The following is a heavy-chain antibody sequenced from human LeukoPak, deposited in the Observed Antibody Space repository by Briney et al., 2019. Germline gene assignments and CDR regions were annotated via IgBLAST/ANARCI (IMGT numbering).Heavy chain of an antibody. CDR3: AISLDLAVAGNDY. CDR2: VSGSGGTT. V-gene: IGHV3-23*01. CDR1: GFTFTSYA. D-gene: IGHD6-19*01. J-gene: IGHJ4*02. Sequence: PGGSLRLSCAASGFTFTSYAVSWVREAPGKGLEWVSGVSGSGGTTYYADSAKGRFTTSRDNSKNTVCLQMNSLRAEDTAVYYCAISLDLAVAGNDYWGQGTQVTVSS.